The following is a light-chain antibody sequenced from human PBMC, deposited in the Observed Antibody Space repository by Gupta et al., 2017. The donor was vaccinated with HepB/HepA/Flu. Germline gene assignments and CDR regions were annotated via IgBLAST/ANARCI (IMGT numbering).Light chain of an antibody. CDR3: QQADSFPYT. CDR1: QGIRSS. Sequence: DIQMTQSQSSVSASVGDRVTITCRASQGIRSSLTWYQQKPGKAPKLLIYAASSVQSGVPSRFSGSGSGTDFTLTISSRQPEDFATYYCQQADSFPYTFGQGTKLEIK. V-gene: IGKV1-12*01. J-gene: IGKJ2*01. CDR2: AAS.